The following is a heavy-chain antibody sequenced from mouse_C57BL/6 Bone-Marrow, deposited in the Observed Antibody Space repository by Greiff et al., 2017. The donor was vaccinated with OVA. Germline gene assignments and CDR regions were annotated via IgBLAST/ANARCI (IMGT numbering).Heavy chain of an antibody. CDR3: ARWGTTVVPDY. J-gene: IGHJ2*01. D-gene: IGHD1-1*01. CDR2: IDPSDSYT. Sequence: QVPLQQPGAELLMPGASVKLSCKASGYTFPSYWMHWVKQRPGQGLEWIGEIDPSDSYTNYNQKFKGKSTLTVDKSSSTAYMQLSSLTSEDSAVYYCARWGTTVVPDYWGQGTTLTVSS. CDR1: GYTFPSYW. V-gene: IGHV1-69*01.